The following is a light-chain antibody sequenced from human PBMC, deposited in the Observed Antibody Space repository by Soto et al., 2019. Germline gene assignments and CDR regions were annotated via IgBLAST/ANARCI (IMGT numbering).Light chain of an antibody. CDR2: GAS. CDR3: QQYGNSRT. CDR1: QSVSSSY. J-gene: IGKJ1*01. Sequence: EIVLTQSPGTLSLSPGERASLSCRASQSVSSSYLAWYQQKPDEAPRLLIHGASSRATGIPDRFSGSWSGTDFTLTFSRMEPEDFAVYYCQQYGNSRTFGQGTKV. V-gene: IGKV3-20*01.